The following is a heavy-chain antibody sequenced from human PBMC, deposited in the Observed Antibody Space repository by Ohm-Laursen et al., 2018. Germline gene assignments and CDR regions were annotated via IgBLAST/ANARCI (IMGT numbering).Heavy chain of an antibody. CDR2: IYSGGST. J-gene: IGHJ4*02. CDR1: GFTVSDSY. V-gene: IGHV3-66*01. Sequence: SLGLSCTAPGFTVSDSYVSWVRQAPGKGLEWVSVIYSGGSTYYAGSVRGRFTISRDISKNTVYLQMNSLRAEDTAVYYCARDLNGWNNRGVSNPFDYWGQGTLVTVSS. CDR3: ARDLNGWNNRGVSNPFDY. D-gene: IGHD1/OR15-1a*01.